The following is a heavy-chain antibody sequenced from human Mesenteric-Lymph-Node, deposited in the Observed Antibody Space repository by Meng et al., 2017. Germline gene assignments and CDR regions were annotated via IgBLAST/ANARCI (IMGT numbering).Heavy chain of an antibody. V-gene: IGHV1-69*13. D-gene: IGHD4-23*01. CDR2: IIPIFGTA. Sequence: SVKVSCKASGGTFSSYAISWVRQAPGQGLEWMGGIIPIFGTANYAQKFQGRVTITADESTSTAYMELSSLRSEDTAVYYCARDVGGNSNWYFDLWGRGTLVTVSS. CDR1: GGTFSSYA. J-gene: IGHJ2*01. CDR3: ARDVGGNSNWYFDL.